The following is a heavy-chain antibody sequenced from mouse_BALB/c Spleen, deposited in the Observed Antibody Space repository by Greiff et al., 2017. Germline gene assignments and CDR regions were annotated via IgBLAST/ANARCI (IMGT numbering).Heavy chain of an antibody. Sequence: EVKLMESGGGLVKPGGSLKLSCAASGFTFSDYYMYWVRQTPEKRLEWVATISDGGSYTYYPDSVKGRFTISRDNAKNNLYLQMSSLKSEDTAMYYCAREGLRPLYYDAMDYWGQGTSVTVSS. CDR1: GFTFSDYY. J-gene: IGHJ4*01. CDR3: AREGLRPLYYDAMDY. D-gene: IGHD1-2*01. V-gene: IGHV5-4*02. CDR2: ISDGGSYT.